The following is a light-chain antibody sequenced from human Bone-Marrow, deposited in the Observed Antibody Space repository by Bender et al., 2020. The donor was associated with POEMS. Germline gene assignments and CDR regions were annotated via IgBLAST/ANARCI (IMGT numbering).Light chain of an antibody. CDR3: CSYAGSNTYV. CDR2: EGS. CDR1: SRDVGEYNF. J-gene: IGLJ1*01. Sequence: QSALTQPASVSGSPGQSITISCTGTSRDVGEYNFVSWYQQHPGKAPELMIYEGSKRPSGVSIRFSGSKSGNTASLTISGLQAEDEADYYCCSYAGSNTYVFGTGTEVTVL. V-gene: IGLV2-23*01.